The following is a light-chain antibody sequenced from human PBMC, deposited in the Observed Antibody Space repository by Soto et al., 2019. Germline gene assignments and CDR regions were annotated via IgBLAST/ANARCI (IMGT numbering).Light chain of an antibody. CDR2: XXX. V-gene: IGLV2-14*01. Sequence: QSALTQPASVSGSPGQSITISCTGTSSDVGGYNYVSWYQQHPGKAPKLMIYXXXXXXXXXXNXXXXXKSGNTASLTISGLQAXXXXXYYCSSYTSSSTRVFGGGTKLTVL. CDR1: SSDVGGYNY. CDR3: SSYTSSSTRV. J-gene: IGLJ3*02.